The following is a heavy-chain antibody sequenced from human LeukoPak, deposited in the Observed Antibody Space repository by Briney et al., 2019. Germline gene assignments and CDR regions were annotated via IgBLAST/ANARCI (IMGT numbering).Heavy chain of an antibody. Sequence: SETLSLTCTVSGYSISTGYYWGWIRQPPGKGLEWIGSMYHSGSTYYNPSLKSRVTMSADTSKNQFSLKLSSVTAADTAVYYCARDFTVGDDYNFGWFDPWGQGTLVTVSS. CDR2: MYHSGST. CDR1: GYSISTGYY. D-gene: IGHD5-24*01. V-gene: IGHV4-38-2*02. CDR3: ARDFTVGDDYNFGWFDP. J-gene: IGHJ5*02.